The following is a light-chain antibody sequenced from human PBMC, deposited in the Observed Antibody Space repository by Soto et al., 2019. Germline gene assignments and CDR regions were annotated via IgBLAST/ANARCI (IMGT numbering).Light chain of an antibody. J-gene: IGKJ5*01. CDR2: AAS. CDR1: QGISSY. Sequence: AIRMTQSPSSFSASTGDSVTITCRASQGISSYLAWYQQKPEKAPKLLIYAASTLQSGVPSRFSGSGSGTEFTLTISGLQSEDFATYYCQQYDSYPLTFGQGTRLEIK. CDR3: QQYDSYPLT. V-gene: IGKV1-8*01.